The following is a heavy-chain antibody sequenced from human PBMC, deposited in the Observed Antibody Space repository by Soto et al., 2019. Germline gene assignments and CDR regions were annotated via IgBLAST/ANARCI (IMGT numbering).Heavy chain of an antibody. J-gene: IGHJ6*02. CDR2: IWYEGRNE. Sequence: PGGSLRLSCEGSGFTFRSHGMPCVRQAPGKGLEWAAVIWYEGRNEYYADSVKGGFTISRDNSKNTMYLQMNSLRAEDTAVYYCARVGLLWFGERDYGMDVWGQGTTVTVSS. CDR1: GFTFRSHG. D-gene: IGHD3-10*01. V-gene: IGHV3-30*19. CDR3: ARVGLLWFGERDYGMDV.